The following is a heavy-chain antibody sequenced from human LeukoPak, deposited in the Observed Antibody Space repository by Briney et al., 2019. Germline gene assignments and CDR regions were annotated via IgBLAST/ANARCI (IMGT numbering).Heavy chain of an antibody. V-gene: IGHV3-11*04. D-gene: IGHD4-17*01. CDR1: GFTFSDYY. Sequence: GGSLRLSCAASGFTFSDYYMSWIRQAPGKGLEWVSYISSSGSTIYYADSVKGRFTISRDNAKNSLHLQMNSLRSEDTAVYYCARSYGDYNWFDPWGQGTLVTVSS. J-gene: IGHJ5*02. CDR2: ISSSGSTI. CDR3: ARSYGDYNWFDP.